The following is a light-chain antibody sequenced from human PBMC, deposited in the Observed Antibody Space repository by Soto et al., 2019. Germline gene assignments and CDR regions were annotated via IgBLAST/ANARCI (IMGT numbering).Light chain of an antibody. CDR2: SAS. CDR3: QQRRNWLT. Sequence: EIVMTQSPATLSVSPGERASLSCRASQSVSTNLAWYQHKPGQAPRLLIHSASSRATGIPARFSGSGSGTDFTLTISSLEPEDFAVYYCQQRRNWLTFGGGTKVDIK. CDR1: QSVSTN. V-gene: IGKV3-11*01. J-gene: IGKJ4*01.